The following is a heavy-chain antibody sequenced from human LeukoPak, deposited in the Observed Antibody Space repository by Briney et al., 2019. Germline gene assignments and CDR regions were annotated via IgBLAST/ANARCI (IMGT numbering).Heavy chain of an antibody. V-gene: IGHV3-21*01. D-gene: IGHD5-18*01. Sequence: GGSLRLSCVVSGFTFSSYHMNWVRQAPGKGLEWVSSISTSRNYTYYADSVTGRFTISRDNAKNSLYLQMNSLRAEDTAVYYCARRATTERGHSYGLDYWGQGTLVTVSS. CDR1: GFTFSSYH. CDR3: ARRATTERGHSYGLDY. CDR2: ISTSRNYT. J-gene: IGHJ4*02.